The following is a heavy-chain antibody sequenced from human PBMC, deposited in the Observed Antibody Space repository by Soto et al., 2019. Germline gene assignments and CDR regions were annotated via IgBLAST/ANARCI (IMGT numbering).Heavy chain of an antibody. CDR3: ARSAQWDGFDP. D-gene: IGHD2-8*01. CDR1: AGSISTINYY. J-gene: IGHJ3*01. V-gene: IGHV4-31*03. Sequence: QVQLQESGPGLVRPSQTLSLTCTVSAGSISTINYYWSWIRQHPEKGLVWIGYISYSGSTFYHSSLKSRVTISLDTSKKQFSRTLTSVTAADTAVYYCARSAQWDGFDPWGQGTMVTVSS. CDR2: ISYSGST.